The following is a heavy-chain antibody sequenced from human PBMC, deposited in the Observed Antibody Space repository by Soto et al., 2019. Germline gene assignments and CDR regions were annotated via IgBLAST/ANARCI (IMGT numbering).Heavy chain of an antibody. V-gene: IGHV3-21*01. CDR1: GFTFNTYD. J-gene: IGHJ5*02. D-gene: IGHD5-12*01. Sequence: GGSLRLSCSASGFTFNTYDMNWVRQAPGKGLEWVSSITTSSAYIYYADSLKGRITISRDNAKNSLFLQMNSLRAEDTAVYYCVRSGSVRWLRHSWLDTWCPGPXVTVS. CDR3: VRSGSVRWLRHSWLDT. CDR2: ITTSSAYI.